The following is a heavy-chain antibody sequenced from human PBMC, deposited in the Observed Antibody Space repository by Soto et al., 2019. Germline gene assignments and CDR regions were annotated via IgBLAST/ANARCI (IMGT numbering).Heavy chain of an antibody. D-gene: IGHD2-2*01. CDR2: ISYDGSNK. CDR3: AKPPGRYCSSTSCYVDY. V-gene: IGHV3-30*18. CDR1: GFTFSSYG. Sequence: QVQLVESGGGVVQPGRSLRLSCAASGFTFSSYGMHWVRQAPGKGLEWVAVISYDGSNKYYADSVKGRFTISRDNSKNTLYLQMNSLRADDTAVYYCAKPPGRYCSSTSCYVDYWGQGTLVTVSS. J-gene: IGHJ4*02.